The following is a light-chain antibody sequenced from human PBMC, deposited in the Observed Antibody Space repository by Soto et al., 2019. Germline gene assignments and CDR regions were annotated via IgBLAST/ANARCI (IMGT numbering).Light chain of an antibody. J-gene: IGKJ1*01. V-gene: IGKV1-5*01. CDR1: QSISSW. Sequence: DIQMTQSTSTLSASVGHRVTITCRASQSISSWLAWYQQKPGKAPKLLIYDASSLESGVPSRFSGSGSGTEFTLTISSLQPDDFATYYCQQYNSYSQTFGQGTKVDIK. CDR2: DAS. CDR3: QQYNSYSQT.